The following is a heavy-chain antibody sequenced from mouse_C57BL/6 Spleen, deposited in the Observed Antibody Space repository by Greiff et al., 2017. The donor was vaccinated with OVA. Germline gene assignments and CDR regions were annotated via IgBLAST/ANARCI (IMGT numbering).Heavy chain of an antibody. V-gene: IGHV5-17*01. D-gene: IGHD2-4*01. J-gene: IGHJ2*01. CDR1: GFTFSDYG. CDR2: ISSGSSTI. Sequence: EVQRVESGGGLVKPGGSLKLSCAASGFTFSDYGMHWVRQAPEKGLEWVAYISSGSSTIYYEDTVKGRFTISRDNAKNTLFLQMTRLRSEDTAMYDCARLGDYGYFDYWGQGTTLTVSS. CDR3: ARLGDYGYFDY.